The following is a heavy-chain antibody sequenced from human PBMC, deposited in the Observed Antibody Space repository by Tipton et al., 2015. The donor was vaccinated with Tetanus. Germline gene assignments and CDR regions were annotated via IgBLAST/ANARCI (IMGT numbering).Heavy chain of an antibody. CDR1: GGSISSAGFY. Sequence: TLSLTCTVTGGSISSAGFYWNWIRQHPEKGLEWIGYIYYSGDTSYNPSLRSRVVISLDTSKKQFSLKLSSMTAADTAVYYCVRAPYSSPGQYYFDSWGQGTTVTVPS. D-gene: IGHD4-11*01. J-gene: IGHJ4*02. V-gene: IGHV4-31*03. CDR2: IYYSGDT. CDR3: VRAPYSSPGQYYFDS.